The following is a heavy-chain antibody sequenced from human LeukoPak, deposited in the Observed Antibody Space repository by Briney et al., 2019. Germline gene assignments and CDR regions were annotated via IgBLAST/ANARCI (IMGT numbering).Heavy chain of an antibody. CDR2: INHSGST. CDR1: GGSFSGYY. J-gene: IGHJ4*02. D-gene: IGHD3-22*01. Sequence: KPSETLSLTCAVYGGSFSGYYWSWIRQPPGKGLEWIGEINHSGSTNYNPSLKSRVTISVDTSKNQFSLTLSSVTAADTAVYYCARSMYYYDSSGLGYWGQGTLVTVSS. CDR3: ARSMYYYDSSGLGY. V-gene: IGHV4-34*01.